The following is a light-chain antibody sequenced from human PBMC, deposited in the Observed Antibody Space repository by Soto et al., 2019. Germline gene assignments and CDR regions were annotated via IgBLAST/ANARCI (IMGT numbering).Light chain of an antibody. CDR3: QQYNSYSPYT. CDR1: QSISSW. CDR2: DAS. V-gene: IGKV1-5*01. Sequence: DIQMTQSPSTLSASVGDRVTITCRASQSISSWLAWYQQKPGKAPKLLIYDASSLESEVPSRFSGSGSGTEFTLAISSLQPDDFATYSCQQYNSYSPYTFGQGTKLEIK. J-gene: IGKJ2*01.